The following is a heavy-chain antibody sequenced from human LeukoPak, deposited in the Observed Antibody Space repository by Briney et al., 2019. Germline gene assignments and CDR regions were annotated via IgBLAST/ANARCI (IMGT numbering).Heavy chain of an antibody. CDR2: ISSSSSYI. Sequence: GGSLRLSCAASGFAFSSYSMNWVRQAPGKGLEWVSSISSSSSYIYYADSVKGRFTISRDNAKNSLYLQMNSLRAEDTAVYYCASVIRLRDYWGQGTLVTVSS. J-gene: IGHJ4*02. CDR1: GFAFSSYS. V-gene: IGHV3-21*01. D-gene: IGHD3-3*01. CDR3: ASVIRLRDY.